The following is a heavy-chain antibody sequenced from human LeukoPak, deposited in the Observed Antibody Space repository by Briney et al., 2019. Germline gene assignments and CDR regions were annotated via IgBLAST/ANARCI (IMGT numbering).Heavy chain of an antibody. CDR2: IYRSGST. CDR1: GYFSTAYY. D-gene: IGHD2-2*01. V-gene: IGHV4-38-2*02. J-gene: IGHJ6*03. Sequence: KTSETLSLTCTVSGYFSTAYYWGWIRQPPGKGLEWIGSIYRSGSTNYNPSLKSRVTISVDTSKNQFSLKVNSVTAADTALYYCARGDCSSTICYSPMDVWGKGTTVTVSS. CDR3: ARGDCSSTICYSPMDV.